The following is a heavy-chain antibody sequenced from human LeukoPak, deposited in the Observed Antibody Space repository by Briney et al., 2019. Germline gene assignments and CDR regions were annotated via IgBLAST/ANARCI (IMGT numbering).Heavy chain of an antibody. CDR2: MNPNSGNT. CDR3: ARGSIRGVSADY. CDR1: GYTFTSYD. V-gene: IGHV1-8*01. D-gene: IGHD3-10*01. Sequence: ASVKVSCKASGYTFTSYDINWVRQATGQGLEWMGWMNPNSGNTGYAQKFQGRVTTTRNTSISTAYTELSSLRSEDTAVYYCARGSIRGVSADYWGQGTLVTVSS. J-gene: IGHJ4*02.